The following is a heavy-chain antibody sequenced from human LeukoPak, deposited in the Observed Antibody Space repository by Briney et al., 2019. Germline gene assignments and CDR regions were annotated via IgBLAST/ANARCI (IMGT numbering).Heavy chain of an antibody. CDR3: ARGSSSLPGVY. Sequence: GASVKVSCTASGYTFTSYYMHWVRQAPGQGLEWMGIINPSGGSTNYAEKFQGRVTMTSDMSTSTVYMELSSLRSEDTAVYYCARGSSSLPGVYWGQGTLVTVSS. J-gene: IGHJ4*02. CDR1: GYTFTSYY. V-gene: IGHV1-46*01. D-gene: IGHD6-13*01. CDR2: INPSGGST.